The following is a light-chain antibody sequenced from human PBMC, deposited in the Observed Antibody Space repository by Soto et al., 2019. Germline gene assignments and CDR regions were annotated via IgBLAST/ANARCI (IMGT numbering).Light chain of an antibody. CDR3: QQYYDTPT. CDR1: RNLLYSSNSKNY. V-gene: IGKV4-1*01. Sequence: DIVMAQSPDSLAVSLGERATINCKSSRNLLYSSNSKNYLAWYQQKPGQPPNLLIYWASTRESGVPDRFSGSGSGTDFTLTISSLQAEDVAVYYCQQYYDTPTFGQGTKVEIK. J-gene: IGKJ1*01. CDR2: WAS.